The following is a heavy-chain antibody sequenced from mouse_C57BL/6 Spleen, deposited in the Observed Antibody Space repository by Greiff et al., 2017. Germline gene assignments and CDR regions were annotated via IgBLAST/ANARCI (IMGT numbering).Heavy chain of an antibody. V-gene: IGHV1-82*01. J-gene: IGHJ4*01. CDR3: ARDLYYAMDY. CDR2: IYPGDGDT. Sequence: VQLVESGPELVKPGASVKISCKASGYAFSSSWMNWVKQRPGKGLEWIGRIYPGDGDTNYNGKFKGKATLTADKSSSTAYMQLSSLTSEDSAVYFCARDLYYAMDYWGQGTSVTVSS. CDR1: GYAFSSSW.